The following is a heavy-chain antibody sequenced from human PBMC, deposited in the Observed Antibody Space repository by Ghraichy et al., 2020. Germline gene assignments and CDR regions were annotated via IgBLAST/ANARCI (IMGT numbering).Heavy chain of an antibody. J-gene: IGHJ3*01. D-gene: IGHD6-13*01. V-gene: IGHV3-23*01. CDR2: ISGSGGST. CDR3: AKGGSSTWLAYAFDV. Sequence: GESLNISCAASGFTFSNYVINWVRQAPGKGLEWVSTISGSGGSTYYADSVKGRFTISRDNSQNTLYLQMNSLRADDTAVYYCAKGGSSTWLAYAFDVWGQGTMVTVSS. CDR1: GFTFSNYV.